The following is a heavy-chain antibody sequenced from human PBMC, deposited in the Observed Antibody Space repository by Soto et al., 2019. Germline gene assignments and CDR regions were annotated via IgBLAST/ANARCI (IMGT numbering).Heavy chain of an antibody. D-gene: IGHD6-19*01. CDR2: ISSSSSYI. Sequence: GGSLRLSCAASGFTFSSYSMNWVRQAPGKGLEWVSSISSSSSYIYYADSVKGRFTISRDNAKNSLYLQMNSLRAEDTAVYYCASPSIAVAGTEFDYWGQGTLVTVSS. V-gene: IGHV3-21*01. CDR1: GFTFSSYS. J-gene: IGHJ4*02. CDR3: ASPSIAVAGTEFDY.